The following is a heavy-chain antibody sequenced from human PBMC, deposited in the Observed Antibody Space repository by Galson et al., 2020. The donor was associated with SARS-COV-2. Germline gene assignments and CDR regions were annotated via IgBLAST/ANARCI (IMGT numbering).Heavy chain of an antibody. CDR3: ARAIAAAGTPFDY. V-gene: IGHV4-4*06. D-gene: IGHD6-13*01. Sequence: KSRVTMSVDTSKNQFSLKLSSVTAADTAVYYCARAIAAAGTPFDYWGQGTLVTVSS. J-gene: IGHJ4*02.